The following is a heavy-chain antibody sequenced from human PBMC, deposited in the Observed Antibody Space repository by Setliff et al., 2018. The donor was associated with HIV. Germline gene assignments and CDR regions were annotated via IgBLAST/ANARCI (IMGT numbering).Heavy chain of an antibody. D-gene: IGHD3-22*01. Sequence: PGGSLRLSCVVSGFTFSDHYMEWVRQAPGKGLEWVGRIKSKTDGGTTDYTAPVKGRFTISRDDSKNMLYLQMNSLKMEDTAVYYCTRATPDRSGYYYAADYWGQGILVTVSS. J-gene: IGHJ4*02. CDR2: IKSKTDGGTT. V-gene: IGHV3-15*01. CDR1: GFTFSDHY. CDR3: TRATPDRSGYYYAADY.